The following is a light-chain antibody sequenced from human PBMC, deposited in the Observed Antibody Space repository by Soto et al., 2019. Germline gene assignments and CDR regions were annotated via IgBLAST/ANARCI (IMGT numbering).Light chain of an antibody. CDR2: EVS. V-gene: IGLV2-14*03. J-gene: IGLJ1*01. CDR3: SSYTSSSTRV. Sequence: QSALTQPASVSGSPGQSITISCTGTSSDVGAYDFVSWYQQHPDKAPKLMFYEVSNRPSGVSNRFSGSKSVNTATLTISGLQAEDEADYYCSSYTSSSTRVLGTGTKVTVL. CDR1: SSDVGAYDF.